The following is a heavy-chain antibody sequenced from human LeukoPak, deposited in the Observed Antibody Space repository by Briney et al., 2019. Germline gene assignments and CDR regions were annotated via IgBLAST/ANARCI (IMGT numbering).Heavy chain of an antibody. CDR2: ISSSGSTI. CDR3: APGGTYYDFWSGYYTFDY. V-gene: IGHV3-48*03. CDR1: GFTFSSYE. D-gene: IGHD3-3*01. J-gene: IGHJ4*02. Sequence: PGGSLRLPCAASGFTFSSYEMNWVRQAPGKGLEWVSYISSSGSTIYYADSVKGRFTISRDNAKNSLYLQMNSLRAEDTAVYYCAPGGTYYDFWSGYYTFDYWGQGTLVTVSS.